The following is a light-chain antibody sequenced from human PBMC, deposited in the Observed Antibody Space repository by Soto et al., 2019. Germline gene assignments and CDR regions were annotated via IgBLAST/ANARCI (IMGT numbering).Light chain of an antibody. J-gene: IGLJ1*01. CDR2: NND. CDR1: SSNIGANT. V-gene: IGLV1-44*01. CDR3: AAWDDSLYGRV. Sequence: QSVLTQPPSASGTPGQRVTISCSGSSSNIGANTVNWYQPLPGTAPKLLISNNDQLPSGVPDRFSGSKSGTSASLAISGLQSEDDADYYCAAWDDSLYGRVFGSGTKLTVL.